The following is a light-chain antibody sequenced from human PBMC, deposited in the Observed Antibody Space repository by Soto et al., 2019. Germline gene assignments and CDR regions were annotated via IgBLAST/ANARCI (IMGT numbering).Light chain of an antibody. J-gene: IGKJ5*01. V-gene: IGKV1-9*01. CDR1: QGLSSA. CDR3: QQLNSYPIT. Sequence: DIQLTQSPSFLSASVGDRVTITCRASQGLSSAFAWYQQKPGKAPKLLIYAASTLQSGVPSRFSGSGSGTEFTLTISSLQPEDFATYYCQQLNSYPITFGQGTRLEIK. CDR2: AAS.